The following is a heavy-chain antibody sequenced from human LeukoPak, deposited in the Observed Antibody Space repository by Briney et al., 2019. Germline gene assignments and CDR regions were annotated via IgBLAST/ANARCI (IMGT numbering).Heavy chain of an antibody. V-gene: IGHV3-48*01. CDR3: ARYCNGDTCDGALDL. J-gene: IGHJ3*01. D-gene: IGHD2-15*01. CDR1: GFKFSDDP. Sequence: TGGSLRLSCIASGFKFSDDPMNWVRQAPGKGLEWVSNIRSDSSDEGYADSVKGRFTISRDNVKNMVYLQMSSLTVEDTAVYYCARYCNGDTCDGALDLWGQGTLVTVSS. CDR2: IRSDSSDE.